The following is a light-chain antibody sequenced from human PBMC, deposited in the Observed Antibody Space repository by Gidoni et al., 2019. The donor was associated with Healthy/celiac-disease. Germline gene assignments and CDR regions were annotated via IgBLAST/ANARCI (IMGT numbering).Light chain of an antibody. CDR1: QSISSY. J-gene: IGKJ1*01. CDR3: QQSYSTPLT. CDR2: AAS. Sequence: DIQMTQSPSSLSASVGDRVTITCRASQSISSYLNWYQQKPGKAPKLRIYAASSLQSGVPSRFSGSGSGTDFTLTISSLQPEDFATYYCQQSYSTPLTFXQXTKVEIK. V-gene: IGKV1-39*01.